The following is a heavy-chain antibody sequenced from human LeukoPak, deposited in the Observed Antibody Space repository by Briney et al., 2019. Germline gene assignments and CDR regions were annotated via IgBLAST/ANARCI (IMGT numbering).Heavy chain of an antibody. Sequence: SETLSLTCIVSSGSISSYYWTWIRQPPGKGLEWIGYIYYNGSTSYNPSLKSRVTISVDTSKNQFSLKLNSVTAADTAVYYCARQFRGIAVAGLDYWGQGILVTVSS. J-gene: IGHJ4*02. D-gene: IGHD6-19*01. V-gene: IGHV4-59*08. CDR1: SGSISSYY. CDR2: IYYNGST. CDR3: ARQFRGIAVAGLDY.